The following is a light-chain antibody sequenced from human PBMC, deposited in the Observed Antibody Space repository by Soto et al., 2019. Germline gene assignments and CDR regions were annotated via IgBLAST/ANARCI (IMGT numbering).Light chain of an antibody. J-gene: IGKJ5*01. CDR1: QSVWTY. Sequence: EIVLTQSPATLSLYPGERATLSCRSSQSVWTYLAWYQQKRGQAPRLLMYDASNRASGVPARFSGSGSGTDFTLTISSLEPEDFAVYYCQQRSNWPLTFGQGTRLEIK. CDR3: QQRSNWPLT. CDR2: DAS. V-gene: IGKV3-11*01.